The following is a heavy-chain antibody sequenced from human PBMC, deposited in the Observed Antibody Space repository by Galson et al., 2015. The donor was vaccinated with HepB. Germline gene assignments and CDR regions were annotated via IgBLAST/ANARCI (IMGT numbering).Heavy chain of an antibody. V-gene: IGHV1-18*04. Sequence: SVKVSCKGSGSTFNSYAFTWVRQAPGQGLEWMGWINGYNGNTKYAQKFQGRVTMTTDTTTSTAYMELTSLRSDDTAVYYCARMLVSCSGDTCYFFHLDYWGQGTLVTVSS. CDR3: ARMLVSCSGDTCYFFHLDY. CDR1: GSTFNSYA. CDR2: INGYNGNT. J-gene: IGHJ4*02. D-gene: IGHD2-15*01.